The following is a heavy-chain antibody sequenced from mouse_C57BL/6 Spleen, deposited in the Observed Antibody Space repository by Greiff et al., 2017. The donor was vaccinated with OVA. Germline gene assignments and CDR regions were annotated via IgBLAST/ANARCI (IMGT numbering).Heavy chain of an antibody. V-gene: IGHV1-52*01. CDR3: ARGGLYYSNFHFDY. CDR2: IDPSDSET. J-gene: IGHJ2*01. CDR1: GYTFTSYW. Sequence: VQLQQPGAELVRPGSSVKLSCKASGYTFTSYWMHWVKQRPIQGLEWIGNIDPSDSETHYNQKFKDKATLTVDKSSSTAYMQLSSLTSEDSAVYYCARGGLYYSNFHFDYWGQGTTLTVSS. D-gene: IGHD2-5*01.